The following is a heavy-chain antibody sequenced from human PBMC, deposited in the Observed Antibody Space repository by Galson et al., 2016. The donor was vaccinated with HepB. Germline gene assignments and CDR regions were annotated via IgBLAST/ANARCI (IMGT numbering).Heavy chain of an antibody. D-gene: IGHD3-9*01. CDR3: ARVTQDYDVLTGYYGTIDY. Sequence: SVKVSCKASGYTFTSYYINWVRQAPGQGLEWMGIINPSGGDTSYAQKFRGRVTMTRDTSTNTFHMELSSLRSDDTAVYYCARVTQDYDVLTGYYGTIDYWGQGTLVTVSS. CDR2: INPSGGDT. CDR1: GYTFTSYY. V-gene: IGHV1-46*01. J-gene: IGHJ4*02.